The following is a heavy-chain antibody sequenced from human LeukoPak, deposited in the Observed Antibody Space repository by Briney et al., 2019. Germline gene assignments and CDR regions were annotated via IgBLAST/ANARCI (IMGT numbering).Heavy chain of an antibody. D-gene: IGHD6-13*01. CDR1: GGSFSGYY. V-gene: IGHV4-34*01. J-gene: IGHJ4*02. CDR2: INHSGST. CDR3: ARGVGGSSWYY. Sequence: SETLSLTCAVYGGSFSGYYWSWIRQPPGKGLEWIGEINHSGSTNYNPSLKSRVTISVDTSKNQFSLKLSSVTAADTAVYYCARGVGGSSWYYWGQGTLVTASS.